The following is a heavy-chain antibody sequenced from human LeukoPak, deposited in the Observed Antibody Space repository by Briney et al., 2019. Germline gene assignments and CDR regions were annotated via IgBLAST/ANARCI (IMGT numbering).Heavy chain of an antibody. CDR2: ISSSGSTI. CDR1: GFTFSSYE. Sequence: PGGSLRLSCAASGFTFSSYEMNWVRQAPGKGLEWVSYISSSGSTIYYADSVKGRFTISRDNAKNSLYLQMNSLRAEDTAVYYCARVLWFGELLPPLDYWGQGTLVTVSS. V-gene: IGHV3-48*03. D-gene: IGHD3-10*01. J-gene: IGHJ4*02. CDR3: ARVLWFGELLPPLDY.